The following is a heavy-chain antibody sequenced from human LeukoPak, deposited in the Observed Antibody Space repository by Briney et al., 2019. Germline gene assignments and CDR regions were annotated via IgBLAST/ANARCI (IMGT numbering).Heavy chain of an antibody. CDR2: ISAYNGNT. CDR1: GYTFTSYG. J-gene: IGHJ6*03. D-gene: IGHD1-7*01. V-gene: IGHV1-18*01. Sequence: GASVKVSCKASGYTFTSYGISWVRQAPGQGLEWMGWISAYNGNTNYAQKLQGRVTMTTDTSTSTAYMELRSLRSDDTAVYYCARELTGTTFYYYYYMDVWGKGTTVTVSS. CDR3: ARELTGTTFYYYYYMDV.